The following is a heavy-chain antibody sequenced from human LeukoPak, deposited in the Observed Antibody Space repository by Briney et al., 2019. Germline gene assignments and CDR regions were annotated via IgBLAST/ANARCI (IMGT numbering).Heavy chain of an antibody. J-gene: IGHJ4*02. CDR1: GGSISSYY. V-gene: IGHV4-38-2*02. CDR2: IYHSGST. D-gene: IGHD1-14*01. CDR3: ARANQLGIFDY. Sequence: KPSETLSLTCTVSGGSISSYYWSWIRQPPGKGLEWIGSIYHSGSTYYNPSLKSRVTISVETSKNQFSLKLSSVTAADTAVYYCARANQLGIFDYWGQGTLVTVSS.